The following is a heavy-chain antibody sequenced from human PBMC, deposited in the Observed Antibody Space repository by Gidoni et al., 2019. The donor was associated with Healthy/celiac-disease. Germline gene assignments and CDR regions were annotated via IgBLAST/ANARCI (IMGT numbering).Heavy chain of an antibody. D-gene: IGHD3-3*01. CDR3: ARPGYDFWSGGYGMDV. V-gene: IGHV1-8*01. Sequence: QVQLVQSGAEVKKPGASVKVSCTASGYTFTSYDINWVRQATGQGLEWMGWMNPNSGNTGYAQKFQGRVTMTRNTSISTAYMELSSLRSEDTAVYYCARPGYDFWSGGYGMDVWGQGTTVTVSS. J-gene: IGHJ6*02. CDR1: GYTFTSYD. CDR2: MNPNSGNT.